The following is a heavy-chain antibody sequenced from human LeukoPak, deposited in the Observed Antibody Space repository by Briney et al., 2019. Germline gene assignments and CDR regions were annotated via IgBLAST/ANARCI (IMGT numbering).Heavy chain of an antibody. CDR1: GGSISDYH. Sequence: PSETLSLTCTVSGGSISDYHWSWIRQPPGKGLEYIGYIYNSGRTFYNPSLKSRVTISADTSKKQFSLKLTSVTAADTAVYYCASRPFDTTVVPWDFYWGQGTQVTVSS. V-gene: IGHV4-59*01. CDR3: ASRPFDTTVVPWDFY. J-gene: IGHJ4*02. CDR2: IYNSGRT. D-gene: IGHD4-23*01.